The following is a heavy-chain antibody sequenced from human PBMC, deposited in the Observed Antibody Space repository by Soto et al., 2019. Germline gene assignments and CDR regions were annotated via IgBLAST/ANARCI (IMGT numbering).Heavy chain of an antibody. CDR1: GFTFDDYT. V-gene: IGHV3-43*01. CDR2: ISWDGGST. J-gene: IGHJ1*01. D-gene: IGHD6-13*01. Sequence: QAGGSLRLSCAASGFTFDDYTMHWVRQAPGKGLEWVSLISWDGGSTYYADSVKGRFTISRDNSKNSLYLQMNSLRTEDTALYYCAKDGSAAGTMLDEYFQHWGQGTLVTVSS. CDR3: AKDGSAAGTMLDEYFQH.